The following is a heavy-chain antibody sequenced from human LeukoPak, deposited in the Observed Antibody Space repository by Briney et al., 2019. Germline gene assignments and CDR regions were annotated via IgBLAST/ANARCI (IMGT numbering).Heavy chain of an antibody. CDR3: ARVDYGDYSKHFDY. Sequence: PSETLSLTCTVSGGSISSYYWSWIRQPPGKGLEWIGYIYYSGSTNYNPSLKSRVTISVDTSKNQFSLKLSSVAAADTAVYYCARVDYGDYSKHFDYWGQGTLVTVSS. J-gene: IGHJ4*02. D-gene: IGHD4-17*01. CDR2: IYYSGST. CDR1: GGSISSYY. V-gene: IGHV4-59*12.